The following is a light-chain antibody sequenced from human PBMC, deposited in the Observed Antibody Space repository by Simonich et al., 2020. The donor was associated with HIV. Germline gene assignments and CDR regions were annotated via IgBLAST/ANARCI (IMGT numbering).Light chain of an antibody. J-gene: IGKJ1*01. CDR3: QQYYNSPLT. CDR2: WAS. Sequence: DIVMTQSPDSLAVSLGERATINCKSSQSVLSSSNNKNYLAWYQQKPGQPPNLLIYWASTRESGVPDRFSGSGSGTEFTLTISSLQAEDVAVYYCQQYYNSPLTFGQGTNVEVK. CDR1: QSVLSSSNNKNY. V-gene: IGKV4-1*01.